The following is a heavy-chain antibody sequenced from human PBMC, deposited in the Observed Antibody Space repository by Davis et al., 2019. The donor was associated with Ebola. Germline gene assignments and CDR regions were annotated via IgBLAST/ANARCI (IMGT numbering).Heavy chain of an antibody. Sequence: GESLKISCAASGFSFSNYAMSWVRQAPGKGLEGVSGISGGGGSTYYADSVKGRFTISRDNSKNTLYLQMNSLRGEDTAVYFCVKDIGVVSAAILWWGQGTLVTVSS. CDR3: VKDIGVVSAAILW. J-gene: IGHJ4*02. CDR2: ISGGGGST. CDR1: GFSFSNYA. V-gene: IGHV3-23*01. D-gene: IGHD2-2*02.